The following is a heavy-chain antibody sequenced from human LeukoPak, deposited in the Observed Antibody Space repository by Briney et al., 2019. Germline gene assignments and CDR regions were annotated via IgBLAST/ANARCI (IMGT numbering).Heavy chain of an antibody. CDR1: GFTFSRHG. CDR2: ISNDGSRK. Sequence: GGSLRLSCAPSGFTFSRHGMHWVRQAPGKGLEWVAIISNDGSRKYYAHSVEGRFTISRDNSKNTLYLQMDSLRAEDTAVYYCARGAGVVDYWGQGTLVTVSS. CDR3: ARGAGVVDY. D-gene: IGHD6-13*01. V-gene: IGHV3-30*03. J-gene: IGHJ4*02.